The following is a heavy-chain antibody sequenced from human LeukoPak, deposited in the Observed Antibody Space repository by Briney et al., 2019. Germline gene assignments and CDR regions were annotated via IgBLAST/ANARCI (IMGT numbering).Heavy chain of an antibody. CDR3: AKGLFSAYDQDLDC. D-gene: IGHD5-12*01. CDR1: AFSFESFT. V-gene: IGHV3-21*04. Sequence: ARSLRLSCAASAFSFESFTMTWVRQPPGKGLEWVSLIRDMGRDTNYADSVRGRSTISRDNTKQSSFLQMDSLRGEHTAISYWAKGLFSAYDQDLDCWGQGTLVTV. CDR2: IRDMGRDT. J-gene: IGHJ4*02.